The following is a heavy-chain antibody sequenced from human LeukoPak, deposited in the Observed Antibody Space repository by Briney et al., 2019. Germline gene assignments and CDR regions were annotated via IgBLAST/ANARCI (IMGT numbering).Heavy chain of an antibody. D-gene: IGHD3-10*01. CDR3: ARSSHRDGDTFDY. CDR2: IQYDGSKK. V-gene: IGHV3-30*02. CDR1: GFTFSSNG. Sequence: PGGSLRLPCVASGFTFSSNGMHWVRQAPGKGLEWVTFIQYDGSKKYYADSVKGRFTISRDNSKNTLYLEMNSLRADDTAVYYCARSSHRDGDTFDYWGQGTLVTVSS. J-gene: IGHJ4*02.